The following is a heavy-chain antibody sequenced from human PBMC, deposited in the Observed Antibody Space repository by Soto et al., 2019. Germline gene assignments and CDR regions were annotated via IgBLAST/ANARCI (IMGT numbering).Heavy chain of an antibody. Sequence: EVQLMESGGGLVKPGGSLRLSCAASGFTFSSYSMNWARQAPGKGLEWVSSISSSSSYIYFADSVKGRFTISRDNAKNSXXLQMNSLRAEDTAVYYCARMYGDYGLNGNYYGMDVWGQGTTVTVSS. D-gene: IGHD4-17*01. CDR1: GFTFSSYS. CDR3: ARMYGDYGLNGNYYGMDV. J-gene: IGHJ6*02. V-gene: IGHV3-21*01. CDR2: ISSSSSYI.